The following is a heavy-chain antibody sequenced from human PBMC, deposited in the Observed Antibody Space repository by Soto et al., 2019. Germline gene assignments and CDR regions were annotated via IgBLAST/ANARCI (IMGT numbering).Heavy chain of an antibody. D-gene: IGHD6-19*01. V-gene: IGHV4-39*01. J-gene: IGHJ6*02. Sequence: SETLSLTCTVSGGSISNSNYYWGWIRQPPGKGLEWIGSIYYTGNTYYNPSLKSRVTISVDTSKNQFSLKLGSVTASDTAVYYCASLSSGWRSYYYGMDVWGQGTTVTVSS. CDR1: GGSISNSNYY. CDR2: IYYTGNT. CDR3: ASLSSGWRSYYYGMDV.